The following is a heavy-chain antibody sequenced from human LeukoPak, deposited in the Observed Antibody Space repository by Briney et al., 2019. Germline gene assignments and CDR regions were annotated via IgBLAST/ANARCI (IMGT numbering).Heavy chain of an antibody. V-gene: IGHV4-59*08. D-gene: IGHD5-12*01. CDR2: SHSSGDT. CDR1: GGSISDYY. CDR3: ARQNIVATMWYYYMDV. J-gene: IGHJ6*03. Sequence: SETLSLTCTFSGGSISDYYWGWIRQPPGKGLEWIGYSHSSGDTNYHSSLKSRVTISLDTSKNEFSLKLSSVTAADTAVYYCARQNIVATMWYYYMDVWGKGTTVTISS.